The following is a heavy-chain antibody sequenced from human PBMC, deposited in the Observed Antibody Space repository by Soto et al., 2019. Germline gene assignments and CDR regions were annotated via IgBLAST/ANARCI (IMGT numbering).Heavy chain of an antibody. CDR1: GFTVNSNY. V-gene: IGHV4-30-4*08. J-gene: IGHJ2*01. CDR2: IYYSGST. Sequence: LRLSCTASGFTVNSNYMTWVRQAPGKGLEWIGYIYYSGSTYYNPSLKSRVTISVDTSKNQFSLKLSSVTAADTAVYYCARARLLAYWYFDLWGRGTLVTVSS. CDR3: ARARLLAYWYFDL.